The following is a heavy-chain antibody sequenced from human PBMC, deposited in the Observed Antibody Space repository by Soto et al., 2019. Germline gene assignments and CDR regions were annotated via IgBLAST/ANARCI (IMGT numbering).Heavy chain of an antibody. V-gene: IGHV3-15*01. Sequence: PGGSLRLSCAASGFTFSNAWMSWVRQAPGKGLEWVGRIKSKPDGGTTDYAAPVKGRFTISRDDSKNTLYLQMNSLKTEDTAVYYCTTAQGSRYDDWYYYYGMDVWGQGTTVTVSS. CDR3: TTAQGSRYDDWYYYYGMDV. J-gene: IGHJ6*02. CDR2: IKSKPDGGTT. D-gene: IGHD4-17*01. CDR1: GFTFSNAW.